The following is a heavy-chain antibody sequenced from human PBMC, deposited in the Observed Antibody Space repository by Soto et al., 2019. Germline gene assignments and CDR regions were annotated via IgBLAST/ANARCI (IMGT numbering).Heavy chain of an antibody. D-gene: IGHD3-10*01. Sequence: QVQLVQSGAEVKKPGSSVKVSCKAYGGTFSSYAISWVRQAPGQGLAWMGGIIPIFGTANYAQKFQGRVTITADKSTSNAYMELSSLRSEDPALYYCARSGWRGVTGRGYYYYYYGMEVWGQWTTVTVSS. V-gene: IGHV1-69*06. CDR1: GGTFSSYA. J-gene: IGHJ6*02. CDR3: ARSGWRGVTGRGYYYYYYGMEV. CDR2: IIPIFGTA.